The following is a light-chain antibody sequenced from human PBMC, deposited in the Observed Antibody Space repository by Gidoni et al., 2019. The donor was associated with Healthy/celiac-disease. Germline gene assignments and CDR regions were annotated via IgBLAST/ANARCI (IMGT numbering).Light chain of an antibody. CDR2: AAS. J-gene: IGKJ1*01. Sequence: DIQMTQSPSSLSASVGDRVTITCRARQSISSYLNWYQQKPGKAPKLLIYAASSLQSGVPSRFSGSGFGTDFTLTISSLQPEDFATYYCQQSYSTPRTFGQXTKVEIK. CDR3: QQSYSTPRT. V-gene: IGKV1-39*01. CDR1: QSISSY.